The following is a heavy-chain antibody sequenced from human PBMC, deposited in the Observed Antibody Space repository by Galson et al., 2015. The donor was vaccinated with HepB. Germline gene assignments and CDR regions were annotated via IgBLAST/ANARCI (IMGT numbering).Heavy chain of an antibody. CDR3: ARDVYCSSTSCYAAAFDI. CDR2: IYYSGST. V-gene: IGHV4-30-4*01. J-gene: IGHJ3*02. CDR1: GGSISSGDYY. Sequence: LSLTCTVSGGSISSGDYYWSWIRQPPGKGLEWIGYIYYSGSTYYNPSLKSRVTISVDTSKNQFSLKLSSVTAADTAVYYCARDVYCSSTSCYAAAFDIWGQGTMVTVSS. D-gene: IGHD2-2*01.